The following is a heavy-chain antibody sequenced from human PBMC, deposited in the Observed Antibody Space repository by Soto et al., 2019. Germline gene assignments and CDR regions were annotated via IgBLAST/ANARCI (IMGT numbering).Heavy chain of an antibody. J-gene: IGHJ4*02. Sequence: SETLSLTCTVTGVSISTYYWSWIRQPPGKILEWLGYLYFSGNTDYNPSLKSRVTISVDTSKNQFSLNLSSVTTADTAVYYCVRAGGGCSYDSWGQGTLVTVSS. CDR1: GVSISTYY. V-gene: IGHV4-59*01. D-gene: IGHD3-16*01. CDR2: LYFSGNT. CDR3: VRAGGGCSYDS.